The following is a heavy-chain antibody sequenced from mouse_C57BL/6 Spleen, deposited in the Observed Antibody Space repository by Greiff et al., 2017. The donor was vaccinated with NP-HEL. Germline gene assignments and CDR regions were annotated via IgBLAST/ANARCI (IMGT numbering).Heavy chain of an antibody. D-gene: IGHD3-3*01. CDR2: IYPGSGNT. J-gene: IGHJ4*01. CDR1: GYTFTDYY. V-gene: IGHV1-76*01. Sequence: QVQLKESGAELVRPGASVKLSCKASGYTFTDYYINWVKQRPGQGLEWIARIYPGSGNTYYNEKFKGKATLTAEKSSSTAYMQLSSLTSEDAAVYFCARGADYYAMDYWGQGTSVTVSS. CDR3: ARGADYYAMDY.